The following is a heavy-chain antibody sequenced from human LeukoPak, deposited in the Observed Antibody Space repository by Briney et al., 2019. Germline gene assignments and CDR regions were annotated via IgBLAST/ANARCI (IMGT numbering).Heavy chain of an antibody. Sequence: GGTLRLSCAASGFTFSNYGMSWVRQAPGKGPEWVSGISGSGDSTYYADSVKGRFTISRDNSKNTLYLQMNSLRAEDTAVYYCAKAQNGITGTAPIDYWGQGTLVTVSS. V-gene: IGHV3-23*01. CDR3: AKAQNGITGTAPIDY. CDR1: GFTFSNYG. J-gene: IGHJ4*02. CDR2: ISGSGDST. D-gene: IGHD1-20*01.